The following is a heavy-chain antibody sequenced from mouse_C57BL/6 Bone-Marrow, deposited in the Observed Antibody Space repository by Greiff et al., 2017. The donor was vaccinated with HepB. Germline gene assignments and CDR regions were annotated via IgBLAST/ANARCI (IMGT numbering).Heavy chain of an antibody. V-gene: IGHV10-1*01. J-gene: IGHJ1*03. Sequence: GGGLVQPKGSLTLSCAASGFSFNTYAMNWVRQAPGKGLEWVARIRSKSNNYATYYADSVKDRFTISRDDSESMLYLQMNNLKTEDTAMYYCVRLNYGSSYWYFDVWGTGTTVTVSS. D-gene: IGHD1-1*01. CDR3: VRLNYGSSYWYFDV. CDR2: IRSKSNNYAT. CDR1: GFSFNTYA.